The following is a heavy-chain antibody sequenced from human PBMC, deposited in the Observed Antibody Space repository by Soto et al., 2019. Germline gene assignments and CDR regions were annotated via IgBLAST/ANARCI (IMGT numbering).Heavy chain of an antibody. CDR2: ISYDGGET. D-gene: IGHD5-12*01. CDR3: AITSVADASFDY. V-gene: IGHV3-30*03. J-gene: IGHJ4*02. CDR1: GFIFSNNG. Sequence: LRLSCAGSGFIFSNNGMHWVRQAPGKGLEWVAFISYDGGETFYADSVKGRFTISRDNSKSTLFLHMNSLKKEDTAVYYCAITSVADASFDYLGQGTLVAFSS.